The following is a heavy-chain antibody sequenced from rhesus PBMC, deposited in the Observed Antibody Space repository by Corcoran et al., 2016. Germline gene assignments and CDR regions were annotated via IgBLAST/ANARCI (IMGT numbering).Heavy chain of an antibody. CDR3: ARCPLGFFDY. CDR2: INGNRGST. V-gene: IGHV4-80*01. Sequence: QVQLQESGPGLVKPSETLSLTCAVSGGSLSSSWWSWIRQPPGKGLEWVGEINGNRGSTNYNPSLMSRVTISKDASKNQLSLKLSSVTAADTAVFYCARCPLGFFDYWGQGVLVAVSS. J-gene: IGHJ4*01. D-gene: IGHD3-34*01. CDR1: GGSLSSSW.